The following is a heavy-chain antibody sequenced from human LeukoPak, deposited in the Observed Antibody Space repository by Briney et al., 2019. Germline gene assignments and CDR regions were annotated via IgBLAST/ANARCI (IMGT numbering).Heavy chain of an antibody. D-gene: IGHD6-13*01. CDR3: AREQQREPIFDY. Sequence: SETLSLTCTVSGGSISSGDYYWSWIRQPPGKGLEWIGYIYYSGSTYYNPSLKSRVTISVYTSKNQFSLKLSSVTAADTAVYYCAREQQREPIFDYWGQGTLVTVSS. CDR2: IYYSGST. J-gene: IGHJ4*02. V-gene: IGHV4-30-4*01. CDR1: GGSISSGDYY.